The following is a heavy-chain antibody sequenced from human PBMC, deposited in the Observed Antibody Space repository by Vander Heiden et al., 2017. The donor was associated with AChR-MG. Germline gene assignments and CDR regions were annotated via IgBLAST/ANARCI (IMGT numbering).Heavy chain of an antibody. CDR1: GFSLSTSGVG. V-gene: IGHV2-5*02. Sequence: QITLKESGPTLVKPTQTLTLTCTFSGFSLSTSGVGVGWIRQPPGKALEWLALIYWDDDKRYSPSLKSRLTITKDTSKNQVVLTMTNMDPVDTATYYCARFTTQHSKFRRVAATQTFDYWGQGTLVTVSS. CDR2: IYWDDDK. D-gene: IGHD2-15*01. CDR3: ARFTTQHSKFRRVAATQTFDY. J-gene: IGHJ4*02.